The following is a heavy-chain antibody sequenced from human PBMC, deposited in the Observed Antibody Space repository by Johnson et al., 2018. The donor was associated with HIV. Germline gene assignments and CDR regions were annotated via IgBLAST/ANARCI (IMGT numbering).Heavy chain of an antibody. Sequence: VQLVESGGGLVQPGESLRLSCVASGFTFSSMHWDRQAPGKGLEWVSAISGSGGSTYYADSVKGRFTISRDNSKNTLYLQMNRLRAEDTAVYYCARDVKVCAFDIWGQGTMVTGSS. J-gene: IGHJ3*02. CDR1: GFTFSS. CDR3: ARDVKVCAFDI. CDR2: ISGSGGST. V-gene: IGHV3-23*04. D-gene: IGHD3-16*01.